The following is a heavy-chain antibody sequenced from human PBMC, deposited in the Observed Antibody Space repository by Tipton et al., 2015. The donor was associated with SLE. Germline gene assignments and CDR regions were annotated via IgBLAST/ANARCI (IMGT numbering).Heavy chain of an antibody. Sequence: TLSLTCTVSGGSIRSGGYYWSWIRQHPGKGLEWIGNMYNTGSTYYNPSLKSRVSISGETSKNQFSLKLSAVTAADTAVHYCARGGGETGYYMDVWGKGTTVTVSS. J-gene: IGHJ6*03. D-gene: IGHD3-10*01. V-gene: IGHV4-31*03. CDR2: MYNTGST. CDR1: GGSIRSGGYY. CDR3: ARGGGETGYYMDV.